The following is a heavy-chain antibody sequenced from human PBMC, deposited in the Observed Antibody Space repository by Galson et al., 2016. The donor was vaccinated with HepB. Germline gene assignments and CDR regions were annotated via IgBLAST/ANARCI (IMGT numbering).Heavy chain of an antibody. J-gene: IGHJ4*02. CDR1: GFPFSSYA. Sequence: SLRLSCAASGFPFSSYAVHWVRQAPGKGLEWVAVTSFDGSDKYYTDSVKGRFTVSRDNSRNTLFLQMSSLRAEDTAVYHCARDTGWNDQFDYWGQGTLVTVSS. CDR2: TSFDGSDK. V-gene: IGHV3-30*04. D-gene: IGHD1-1*01. CDR3: ARDTGWNDQFDY.